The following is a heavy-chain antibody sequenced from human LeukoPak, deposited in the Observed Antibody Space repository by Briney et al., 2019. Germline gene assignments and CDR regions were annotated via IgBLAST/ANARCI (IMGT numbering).Heavy chain of an antibody. D-gene: IGHD4-23*01. CDR1: GYTFTSYG. V-gene: IGHV1-18*01. J-gene: IGHJ5*02. CDR3: ARIFLSVVAPKRWFDP. CDR2: ISAYNGNT. Sequence: GASVKVSCKASGYTFTSYGISWVRQAPGQGLEWMGLISAYNGNTNYVQKLQGRVTMTTDTSTSTAYMELRSLRSDDTAVYYCARIFLSVVAPKRWFDPWGQGTLVTVSS.